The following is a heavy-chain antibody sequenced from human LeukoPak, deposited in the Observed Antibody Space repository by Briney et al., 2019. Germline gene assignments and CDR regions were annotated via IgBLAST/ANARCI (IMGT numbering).Heavy chain of an antibody. CDR1: GFTFSSYS. V-gene: IGHV3-21*01. CDR2: ISSSSSYI. Sequence: GGSLRLSCAASGFTFSSYSMNWVRQAPVKGLEWVSSISSSSSYIYYADSVKGRFTISRDNAKNSLYLQMNSLRAEDTAVYYCAKDYYDSSGYPFPDAFDIWGQGTMVTVSS. CDR3: AKDYYDSSGYPFPDAFDI. J-gene: IGHJ3*02. D-gene: IGHD3-22*01.